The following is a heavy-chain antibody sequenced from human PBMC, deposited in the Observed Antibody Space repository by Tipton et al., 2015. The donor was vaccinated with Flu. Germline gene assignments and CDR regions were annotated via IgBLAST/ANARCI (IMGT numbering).Heavy chain of an antibody. CDR3: ARYPESNYHWFGP. V-gene: IGHV4-39*07. CDR1: GGSISSSRYY. CDR2: IYHSGTA. Sequence: LILSCTVSGGSISSSRYYWGWIRQPPGKGLEWIGSIYHSGTAYYNPSLKSRVTISVDTSKNQISLKLSSVTAADTAVYYCARYPESNYHWFGPWGQGALVTVSS. D-gene: IGHD4-11*01. J-gene: IGHJ5*02.